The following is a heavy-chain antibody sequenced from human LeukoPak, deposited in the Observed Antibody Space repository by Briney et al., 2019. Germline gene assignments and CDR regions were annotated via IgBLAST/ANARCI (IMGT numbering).Heavy chain of an antibody. Sequence: PGGSLRLSCAASGFTFSRYWMHWVRHAPGKGLVWVSRTNSDGSSTSYADSVKGRFTISRDNAKDTLYLQMNSLRAEDTAVYYCARVMDYGDPDYWGQGTLVTVSS. J-gene: IGHJ4*02. CDR2: TNSDGSST. D-gene: IGHD4-17*01. V-gene: IGHV3-74*01. CDR3: ARVMDYGDPDY. CDR1: GFTFSRYW.